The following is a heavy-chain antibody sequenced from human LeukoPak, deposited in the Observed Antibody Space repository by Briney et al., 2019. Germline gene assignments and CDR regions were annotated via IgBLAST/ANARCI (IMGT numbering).Heavy chain of an antibody. CDR3: ANSPKSDY. CDR2: MSSSGRSI. CDR1: GFTFSNYE. J-gene: IGHJ4*02. Sequence: GGSLRLSCAASGFTFSNYEMNWVRQAPGKGLEWVSYMSSSGRSIYYADSVQGRFTISRDNSKNTLYLQMSSLRAEDTAVYYCANSPKSDYWGQGTLVTVSS. V-gene: IGHV3-48*03. D-gene: IGHD1-26*01.